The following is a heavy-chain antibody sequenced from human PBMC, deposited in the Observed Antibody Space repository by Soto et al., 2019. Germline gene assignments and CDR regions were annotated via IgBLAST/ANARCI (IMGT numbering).Heavy chain of an antibody. CDR3: ARLQSLHRVFDI. CDR1: GFTFSDYY. J-gene: IGHJ3*02. D-gene: IGHD1-1*01. CDR2: ISSSSSYT. V-gene: IGHV3-11*06. Sequence: GGALTLSSTASGFTFSDYYMSWIRQAPGKGLEWVLYISSSSSYTNYADSVKGRFTISRDNAKNSLYLQMNSLRAEDTAVYYCARLQSLHRVFDIWGLWTKVTVS.